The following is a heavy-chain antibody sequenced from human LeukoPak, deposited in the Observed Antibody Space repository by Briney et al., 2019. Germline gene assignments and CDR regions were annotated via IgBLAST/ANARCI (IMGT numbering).Heavy chain of an antibody. CDR1: GFSFGSYT. CDR2: ISSSSSYI. J-gene: IGHJ3*02. CDR3: ARDEAGKDAFDI. Sequence: GGSLRLSCEASGFSFGSYTMDWVRQAPGKGLEWVSSISSSSSYIYYADSVKGRFTISRDNAKNSLYLQMNSLRAEDTAVYYCARDEAGKDAFDIWGQGTMVTVSS. V-gene: IGHV3-21*01. D-gene: IGHD6-19*01.